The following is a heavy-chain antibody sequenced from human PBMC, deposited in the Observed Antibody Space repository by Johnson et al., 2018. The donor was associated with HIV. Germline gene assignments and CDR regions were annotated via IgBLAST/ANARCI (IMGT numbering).Heavy chain of an antibody. Sequence: VQLVESGGGVVQPGRSLRLSCAASGFTFDEYAMHWVRQAPGKGLEWVSGISWNSDSIGYVDSVKGRFTISRDNAKNSLYLQMNSLRAEDTALYYCAKALSGWFDAFDIWGQGTMVTVSS. CDR1: GFTFDEYA. D-gene: IGHD6-19*01. CDR2: ISWNSDSI. CDR3: AKALSGWFDAFDI. J-gene: IGHJ3*02. V-gene: IGHV3-9*01.